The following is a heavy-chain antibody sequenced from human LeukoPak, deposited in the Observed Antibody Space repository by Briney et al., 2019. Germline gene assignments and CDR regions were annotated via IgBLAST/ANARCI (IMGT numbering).Heavy chain of an antibody. D-gene: IGHD5-24*01. CDR3: AKGGEATMRDGYNYYYFYMEV. CDR1: GITLSSHA. V-gene: IGHV3-23*01. Sequence: PGGSLRLSCATSGITLSSHAMSWVRQAPGKGLEWVSLISGSGGRTYYGDSVKGRFTISRDNSKNTFYLQMNSLRADDTAVYYCAKGGEATMRDGYNYYYFYMEVWGKGTTVTVS. J-gene: IGHJ6*03. CDR2: ISGSGGRT.